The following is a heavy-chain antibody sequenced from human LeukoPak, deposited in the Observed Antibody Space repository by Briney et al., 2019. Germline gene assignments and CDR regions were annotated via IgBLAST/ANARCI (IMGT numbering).Heavy chain of an antibody. J-gene: IGHJ4*02. Sequence: ASAKVSCKASGYTFTGYYMHWVRQAPGQGLEWMGRINPNSGGTNYAQKFQGRVTMTRDTSISTAYMELSRLRSDDTAVYYCARARSSWSSPAFDYWGQGTLVTVSS. D-gene: IGHD6-13*01. CDR3: ARARSSWSSPAFDY. V-gene: IGHV1-2*06. CDR2: INPNSGGT. CDR1: GYTFTGYY.